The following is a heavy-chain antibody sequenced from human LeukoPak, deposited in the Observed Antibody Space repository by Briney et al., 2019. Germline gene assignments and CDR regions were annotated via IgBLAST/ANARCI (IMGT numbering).Heavy chain of an antibody. CDR1: GFTFSSYA. CDR3: AKNLVTYYYDSSAYRYGY. CDR2: TSGSGGST. J-gene: IGHJ4*02. V-gene: IGHV3-23*01. Sequence: GGSLRLSCAASGFTFSSYAMSWVRQAPGKGLEWVSATSGSGGSTYYADSVKGRFTISRDNSKNTLYLQMNSLRAEDTAVYYCAKNLVTYYYDSSAYRYGYWGQGTLVTVSS. D-gene: IGHD3-22*01.